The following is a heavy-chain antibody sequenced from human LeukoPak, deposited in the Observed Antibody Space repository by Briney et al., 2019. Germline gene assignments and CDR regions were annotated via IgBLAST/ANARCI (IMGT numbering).Heavy chain of an antibody. Sequence: GGSLRLSCAASGFTFSSSAMSWVRQAPGKGLGWVSSITGSGRGDSTNYADSVKGRFTISRDNSKSTLYLQMNSLRAEDTAIYYCAKSGSGYYIWGQGTLVTVSS. CDR1: GFTFSSSA. CDR2: ITGSGRGDST. CDR3: AKSGSGYYI. D-gene: IGHD3-3*01. V-gene: IGHV3-23*01. J-gene: IGHJ4*02.